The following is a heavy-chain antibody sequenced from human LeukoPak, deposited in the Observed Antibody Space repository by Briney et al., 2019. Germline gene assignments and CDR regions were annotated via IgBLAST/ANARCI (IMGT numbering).Heavy chain of an antibody. D-gene: IGHD4-17*01. Sequence: SETLSLTCAVYGGSFSGYYWSWIRQTPGKGLEWIGEINHSGSTNYNPSLKSRVTTSVDTSKNEFSLNLSSVTAADTAVYYCARAGTNLGDYDYWGQGTLVTVSS. CDR2: INHSGST. CDR3: ARAGTNLGDYDY. CDR1: GGSFSGYY. V-gene: IGHV4-34*01. J-gene: IGHJ4*02.